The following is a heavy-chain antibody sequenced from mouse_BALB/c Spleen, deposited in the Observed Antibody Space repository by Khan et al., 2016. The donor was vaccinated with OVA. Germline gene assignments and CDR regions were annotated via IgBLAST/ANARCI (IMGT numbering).Heavy chain of an antibody. Sequence: VELVESGGGLVQPGGSRKLSCAASGFTFSNFGMHWVRQAPKKGLEWVAYMSSGSSTIYYVDTVKGRFTISRDNLKNILFLQMTSLRSEDTAMYYCARSGGNFHWYFDVWGAGTSVTVSS. D-gene: IGHD3-1*01. CDR1: GFTFSNFG. V-gene: IGHV5-17*02. CDR2: MSSGSSTI. CDR3: ARSGGNFHWYFDV. J-gene: IGHJ1*01.